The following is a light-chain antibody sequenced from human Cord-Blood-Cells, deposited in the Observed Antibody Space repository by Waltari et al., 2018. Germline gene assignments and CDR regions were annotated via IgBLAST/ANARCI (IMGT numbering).Light chain of an antibody. V-gene: IGKV4-1*01. CDR1: QSVLYSSNNKND. J-gene: IGKJ2*01. Sequence: IVMTQSPDSLAVSLGERDTINCKSSQSVLYSSNNKNDLAWYQQKPGQPPKLLIYWASTRESGVPDRFSGSGSETDFTLTISSLQAEDVAVYYCQQYYSTPYTFGQGTKLEIK. CDR3: QQYYSTPYT. CDR2: WAS.